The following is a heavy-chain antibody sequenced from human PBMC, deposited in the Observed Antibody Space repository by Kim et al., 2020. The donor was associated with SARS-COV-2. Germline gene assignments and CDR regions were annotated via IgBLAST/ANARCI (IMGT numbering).Heavy chain of an antibody. V-gene: IGHV5-51*01. CDR2: IYPRDSDA. D-gene: IGHD5-12*01. CDR3: ARRMGYRSWPDYLDV. CDR1: GYTFSTYW. Sequence: GESLKISCRASGYTFSTYWIAWVRQMPGKGLEWMGYIYPRDSDARYSPSFHGQVAMSADNSITTAYLEWSSLRASDTAMYYCARRMGYRSWPDYLDVWG. J-gene: IGHJ6*02.